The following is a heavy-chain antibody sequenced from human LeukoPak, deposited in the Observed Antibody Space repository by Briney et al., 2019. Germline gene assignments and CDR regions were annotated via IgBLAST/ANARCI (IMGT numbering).Heavy chain of an antibody. CDR2: ISGSGGST. V-gene: IGHV3-23*01. D-gene: IGHD3-22*01. CDR3: AKVIAYYYDSSGYPRTDY. Sequence: PGGSLRLSCAASGFTFSSYAMSWVRQAPGKGLEWVSAISGSGGSTYYADSVKGRFTISRDNSKNTLYLQMNSLRAEDTAVYYCAKVIAYYYDSSGYPRTDYWGQGTLVTVSS. CDR1: GFTFSSYA. J-gene: IGHJ4*02.